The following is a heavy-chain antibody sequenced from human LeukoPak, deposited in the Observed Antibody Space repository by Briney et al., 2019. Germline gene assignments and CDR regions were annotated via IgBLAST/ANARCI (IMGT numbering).Heavy chain of an antibody. CDR3: ARGTSPWPYDY. Sequence: SQTLSLTCTVSGGSISSGDYYLSWIRQPPGKGLEWIGYIFYSGSTYYNPSLKSRVTISVDTSKNQFSLKLSSVTAADTAVYYCARGTSPWPYDYWGQGTLVTVSS. CDR1: GGSISSGDYY. J-gene: IGHJ4*02. CDR2: IFYSGST. V-gene: IGHV4-30-4*08.